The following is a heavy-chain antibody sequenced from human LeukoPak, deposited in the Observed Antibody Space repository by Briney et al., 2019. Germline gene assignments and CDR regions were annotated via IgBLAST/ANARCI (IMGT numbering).Heavy chain of an antibody. J-gene: IGHJ4*02. Sequence: SVKVSCKASGGTFSSYAISWVRQAPGQGLEWMGGIIPIFGTANYAQKFQDRVTMTTDTSTSTAYMELRSLRSDDTAIYYCARDRSSSSLWGQGTLVTVSS. V-gene: IGHV1-69*05. CDR1: GGTFSSYA. D-gene: IGHD6-6*01. CDR3: ARDRSSSSL. CDR2: IIPIFGTA.